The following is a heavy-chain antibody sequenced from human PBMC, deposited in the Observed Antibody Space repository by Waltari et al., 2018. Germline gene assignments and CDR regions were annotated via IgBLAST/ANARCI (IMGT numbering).Heavy chain of an antibody. CDR2: IPRSGRT. J-gene: IGHJ4*02. CDR1: GDSMNRGDW. V-gene: IGHV4-4*02. CDR3: ARDRGRGIYLDS. D-gene: IGHD2-15*01. Sequence: QMQLQESGPGLVKPSGTLSLTCTVSGDSMNRGDWWSWVRQPPEKGLEWIGQIPRSGRTNYNPSLESRVTISIDTSNNHFSLKVTSTTAADTAVYYCARDRGRGIYLDSWGRGTLVTVSP.